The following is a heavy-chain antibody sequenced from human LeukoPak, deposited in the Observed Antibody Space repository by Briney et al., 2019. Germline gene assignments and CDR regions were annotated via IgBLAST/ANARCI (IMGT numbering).Heavy chain of an antibody. CDR3: ARRIVGATNDAFDI. Sequence: SKTLSQTCTVHGGSISSYYWSSIRQPPGKGLEWNGYIYYSGSTNYNPSLKSRVTISVDTSKNQFSLKLSSVTAADTAVYYCARRIVGATNDAFDIWGQGTMVTVSS. CDR1: GGSISSYY. J-gene: IGHJ3*02. V-gene: IGHV4-59*01. D-gene: IGHD1-26*01. CDR2: IYYSGST.